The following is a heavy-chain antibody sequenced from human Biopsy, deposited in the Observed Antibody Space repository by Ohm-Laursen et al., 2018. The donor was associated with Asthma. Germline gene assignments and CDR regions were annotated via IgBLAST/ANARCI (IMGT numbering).Heavy chain of an antibody. J-gene: IGHJ1*01. CDR1: GFTFSNYC. V-gene: IGHV3-7*01. D-gene: IGHD3-3*02. CDR3: ARTFHFWSPYHAEHYQL. Sequence: SLRLSCAAPGFTFSNYCMSWVRQAPGKGLEWVANIKHDGSEKNHADSLKGRFTISRDNAKNSLYLQMNSLRAEDTAVYYCARTFHFWSPYHAEHYQLWGQGTLVTVSS. CDR2: IKHDGSEK.